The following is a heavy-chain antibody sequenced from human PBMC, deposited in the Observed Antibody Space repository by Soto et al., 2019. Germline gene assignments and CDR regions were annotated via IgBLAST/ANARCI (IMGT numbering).Heavy chain of an antibody. D-gene: IGHD5-18*01. V-gene: IGHV1-69*01. CDR3: ARGGVSSYGYSACDY. CDR2: FIPIFGTA. J-gene: IGHJ4*02. Sequence: QVQMVQSGAEVKKPGSSVKVSCKASGGTFSSYAISWVRQAPGQGIEWMGGFIPIFGTANYAQKFQGRVTISADESTGTAYMELRSLRSEETAVYYCARGGVSSYGYSACDYWGQGTLVTVSS. CDR1: GGTFSSYA.